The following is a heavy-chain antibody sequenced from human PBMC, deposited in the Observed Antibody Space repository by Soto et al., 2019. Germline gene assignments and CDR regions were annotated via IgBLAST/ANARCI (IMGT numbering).Heavy chain of an antibody. Sequence: ASVKVSCKASGYTFTSYDINWVRQATGQGLEWMGWMNPNSGNTGYAQKFQGRVTMTRNTSISTAYMELSSLRSEDTAVYYCARVLEVDGKGAYWYFDLWGRGTLVTVSS. D-gene: IGHD6-19*01. CDR3: ARVLEVDGKGAYWYFDL. V-gene: IGHV1-8*01. J-gene: IGHJ2*01. CDR2: MNPNSGNT. CDR1: GYTFTSYD.